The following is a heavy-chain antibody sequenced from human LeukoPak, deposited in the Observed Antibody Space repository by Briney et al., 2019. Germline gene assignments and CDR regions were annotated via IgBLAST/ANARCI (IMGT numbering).Heavy chain of an antibody. V-gene: IGHV3-15*07. J-gene: IGHJ4*02. CDR3: TTDTEDYYDSSGYSNQFDY. Sequence: GGSLRLSCAASGFTFSYYALHWVRQAPGKGLEWVGRIKSKTDGGTTDYAAPVKGRFTISRDDSKNTLYLQMNSLKTEDTAVYYCTTDTEDYYDSSGYSNQFDYWGQGTLVTVSS. CDR2: IKSKTDGGTT. D-gene: IGHD3-22*01. CDR1: GFTFSYYA.